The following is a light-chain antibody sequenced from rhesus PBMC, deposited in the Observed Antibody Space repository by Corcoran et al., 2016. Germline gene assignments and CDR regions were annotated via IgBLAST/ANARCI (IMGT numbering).Light chain of an antibody. Sequence: DIQMTQFPSSLSASVGDRVTITCQASQGISNWLAWYQQKPGKAPKLLIYTASNLLSGVPSRFSGSGSGTEFTLPISSLQPEDFATYYCQQHHTNPLTFGGGTKVEIK. CDR1: QGISNW. CDR2: TAS. J-gene: IGKJ4*01. V-gene: IGKV1S6*01. CDR3: QQHHTNPLT.